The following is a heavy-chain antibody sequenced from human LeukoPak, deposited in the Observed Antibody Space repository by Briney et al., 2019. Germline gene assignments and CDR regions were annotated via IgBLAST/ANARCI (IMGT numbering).Heavy chain of an antibody. CDR1: GGSISSGGYY. V-gene: IGHV4-31*03. CDR3: ALDGEGYGMDV. J-gene: IGHJ6*02. Sequence: PSETLSLTCTVSGGSISSGGYYWSWIRQHPGKGLEWIGYIYYSGSTYYNPSLKSRVTISVDTSKNQFSLKLSSVTAADTAVYYCALDGEGYGMDVWGQGTTVTVSS. CDR2: IYYSGST. D-gene: IGHD3-10*01.